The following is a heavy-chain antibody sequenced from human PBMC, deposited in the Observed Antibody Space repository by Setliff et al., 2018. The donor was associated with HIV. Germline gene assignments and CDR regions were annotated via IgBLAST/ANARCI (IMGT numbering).Heavy chain of an antibody. V-gene: IGHV4-61*02. CDR2: IYSNGGT. CDR3: ARGSYTVRIDY. D-gene: IGHD3-10*01. J-gene: IGHJ4*02. CDR1: GGSITSGSYY. Sequence: PSETLSLTCTVSGGSITSGSYYWSWIRQPAGKGLEWIGRIYSNGGTTHNPSLKSRVTISRDTSENQFSLRLSSVTAADTAVYYCARGSYTVRIDYWGQGTRVTVSS.